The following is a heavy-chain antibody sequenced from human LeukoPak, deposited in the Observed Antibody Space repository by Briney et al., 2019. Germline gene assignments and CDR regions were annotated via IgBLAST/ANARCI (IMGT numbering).Heavy chain of an antibody. CDR3: AKDPHSTSYLYYFDY. V-gene: IGHV3-23*01. CDR2: ISGSGGST. D-gene: IGHD2-2*01. Sequence: PGRSLRLSCAASGFTFSSYGMHWVRQASGKGLEWVSAISGSGGSTYYADSVKGRFTISRDNSKNTLYLQMNSLRAEDTAVYYCAKDPHSTSYLYYFDYWGQGTLVTVSS. J-gene: IGHJ4*02. CDR1: GFTFSSYG.